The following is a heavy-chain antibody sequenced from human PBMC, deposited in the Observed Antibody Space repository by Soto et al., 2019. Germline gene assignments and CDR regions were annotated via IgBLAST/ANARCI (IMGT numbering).Heavy chain of an antibody. Sequence: QVQLQESGPGLVKPSETLSLICTVSGDSVSGGGYYWTWIRQPPGKGLEWIGYISFTGDTTYNPSHRSRLPIAMHTSKNQFSLNLTSATAADTALYYCSRGRHYCHSMIWGQGTLVSVSS. D-gene: IGHD2-2*01. CDR3: SRGRHYCHSMI. J-gene: IGHJ4*02. CDR2: ISFTGDT. CDR1: GDSVSGGGYY. V-gene: IGHV4-61*08.